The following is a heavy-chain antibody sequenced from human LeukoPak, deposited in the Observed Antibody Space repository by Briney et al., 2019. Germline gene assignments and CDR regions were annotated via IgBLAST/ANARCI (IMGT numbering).Heavy chain of an antibody. V-gene: IGHV3-21*01. CDR2: ISFSSESI. D-gene: IGHD2-2*01. CDR1: GFSFSIYT. Sequence: GGSLRLSCAASGFSFSIYTMTWVRQAPGRGLEWVSSISFSSESIYYADSVKGRFAISRDNAKNSLYLQMTSLRDEDTAVYYCASHCSSTSCRDYWGQGTLVTVSS. CDR3: ASHCSSTSCRDY. J-gene: IGHJ4*02.